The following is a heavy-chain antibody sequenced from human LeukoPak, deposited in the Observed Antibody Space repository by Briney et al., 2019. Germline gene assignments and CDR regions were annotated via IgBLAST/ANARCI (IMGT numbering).Heavy chain of an antibody. Sequence: ASVKVSCKASGYTFTGYYMHWVRQAPGQGLEWMGWINPNSGGTNYAQKFQGRVTMTRDTSISTAYMELSRLRSDDTAVYYCAREYGSGSYGVGYYYYMDVWGKGTTVTISS. CDR3: AREYGSGSYGVGYYYYMDV. CDR2: INPNSGGT. CDR1: GYTFTGYY. D-gene: IGHD3-10*01. J-gene: IGHJ6*03. V-gene: IGHV1-2*02.